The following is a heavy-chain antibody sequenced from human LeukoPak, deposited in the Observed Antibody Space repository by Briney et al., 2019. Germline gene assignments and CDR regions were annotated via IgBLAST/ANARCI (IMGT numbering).Heavy chain of an antibody. J-gene: IGHJ4*02. Sequence: GRSLRLSCAASGFTFSSYGMHWVRQAPGKGLEWVAVISYDGSNKYYADSVKGRLTISRDNSKNTLYLQMNSLRAEDTAVYYCAKGVTYSSSLGAPATVDYWGQGTLVTVSS. D-gene: IGHD6-6*01. CDR3: AKGVTYSSSLGAPATVDY. CDR2: ISYDGSNK. CDR1: GFTFSSYG. V-gene: IGHV3-30*18.